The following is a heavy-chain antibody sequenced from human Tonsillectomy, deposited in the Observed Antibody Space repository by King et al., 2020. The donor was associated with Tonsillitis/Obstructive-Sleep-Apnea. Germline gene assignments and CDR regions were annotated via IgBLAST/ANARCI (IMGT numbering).Heavy chain of an antibody. V-gene: IGHV3-48*02. CDR3: VRDMGSSYYRRFDP. CDR1: GFTFDDYS. D-gene: IGHD1-26*01. Sequence: QLVQSGGGLVQPGGSLRLSCAASGFTFDDYSMNWVRQTPGKGLEWVSCISAGGGIIYYADSVRGRFTISRDNGKNSLYLQMDSLRDEDTAFYYCVRDMGSSYYRRFDPWGQGTLVTVSS. CDR2: ISAGGGII. J-gene: IGHJ5*02.